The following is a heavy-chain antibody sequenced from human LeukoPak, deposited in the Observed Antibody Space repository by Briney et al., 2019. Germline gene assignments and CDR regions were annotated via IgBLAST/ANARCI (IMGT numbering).Heavy chain of an antibody. V-gene: IGHV3-48*03. Sequence: PGGSPRLSCAASGFTFSNYEMNWVRQAPGKGLEWVSHISSSGTTTYDADPVKGRFTISRDNAKKSLYLQMNSLRVEDTAVYYCARSFDIWGQGTMVTVSS. CDR2: ISSSGTTT. CDR3: ARSFDI. J-gene: IGHJ3*02. CDR1: GFTFSNYE.